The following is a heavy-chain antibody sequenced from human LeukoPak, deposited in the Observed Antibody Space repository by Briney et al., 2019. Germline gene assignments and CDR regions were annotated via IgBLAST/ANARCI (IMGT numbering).Heavy chain of an antibody. CDR2: IIPIFGTA. J-gene: IGHJ6*03. CDR3: ARGKYCSSTSCYTDYYYYMDV. Sequence: GASVKVSCKASGGTFSSYAISWVRQAPGQGLEWMGGIIPIFGTANYAQKFQGRVTITADESTSTAYMELSSLRSEDTAVYYCARGKYCSSTSCYTDYYYYMDVWGKGTTVTVSS. CDR1: GGTFSSYA. D-gene: IGHD2-2*02. V-gene: IGHV1-69*13.